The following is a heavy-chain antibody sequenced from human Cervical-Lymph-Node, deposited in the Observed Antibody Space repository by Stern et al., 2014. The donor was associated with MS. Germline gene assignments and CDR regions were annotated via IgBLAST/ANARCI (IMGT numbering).Heavy chain of an antibody. CDR2: ITNVGST. V-gene: IGHV3-53*01. D-gene: IGHD1-1*01. J-gene: IGHJ4*02. CDR3: ARDTSSPERSDW. CDR1: GFTGGRDY. Sequence: EVQLVQSGGGVNQPGGSLRLSCTASGFTGGRDYMTWVRQAPGKGLEWVSLITNVGSTFYTDSVKGRFTISRDDSKNTVYLHMTSLRAEDTAMYYCARDTSSPERSDWWGQGTLVTVSS.